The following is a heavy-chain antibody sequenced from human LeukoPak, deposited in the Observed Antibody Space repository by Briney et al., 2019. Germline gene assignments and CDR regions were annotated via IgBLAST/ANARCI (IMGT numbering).Heavy chain of an antibody. CDR3: ARDGPTAAPFDY. Sequence: ASVKVSYKASGYRFTSYDMHWVRQAPGHGLEWMGIINPSGGSTSYAQRFQGRVAMTRDTSTTTVYMEVNSLTSEDTAVYFCARDGPTAAPFDYWGQGTLVTVSS. CDR1: GYRFTSYD. V-gene: IGHV1-46*01. D-gene: IGHD2-2*01. J-gene: IGHJ4*02. CDR2: INPSGGST.